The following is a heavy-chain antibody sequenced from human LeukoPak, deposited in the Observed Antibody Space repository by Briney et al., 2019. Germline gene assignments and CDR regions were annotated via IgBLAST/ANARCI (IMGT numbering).Heavy chain of an antibody. CDR3: AKRGLGDAFNI. D-gene: IGHD1-26*01. CDR1: GYSISSGYY. Sequence: SETLSLTCTVSGYSISSGYYWGWIRQPPGKGLEWIGSIYHSGSVYFNLSLKSRVTISVDTSNNQFSLKLSSVTAADSAVYYCAKRGLGDAFNIWGQGTMVTVSS. J-gene: IGHJ3*02. CDR2: IYHSGSV. V-gene: IGHV4-38-2*02.